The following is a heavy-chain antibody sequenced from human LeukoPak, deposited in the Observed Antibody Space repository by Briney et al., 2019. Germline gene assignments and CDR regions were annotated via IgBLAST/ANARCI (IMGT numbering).Heavy chain of an antibody. V-gene: IGHV1-8*03. D-gene: IGHD3-22*01. CDR2: MNPNSGNT. CDR3: AREDYYDSGSNDY. CDR1: GYTITNNY. Sequence: ASVKVSCKASGYTITNNYMHWVRQAPGQGLEWMGWMNPNSGNTAYAQKFQGRVTITRNTSISTAYMELSSLRSEDTAVYYCAREDYYDSGSNDYWGQGTLVTVSS. J-gene: IGHJ4*02.